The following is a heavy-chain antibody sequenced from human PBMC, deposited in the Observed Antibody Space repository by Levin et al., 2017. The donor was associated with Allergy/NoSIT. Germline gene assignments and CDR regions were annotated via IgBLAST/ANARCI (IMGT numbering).Heavy chain of an antibody. CDR1: GFTFSSYG. J-gene: IGHJ3*02. CDR3: AREEADVGWFGELLQQRFSDDFDI. V-gene: IGHV3-33*01. CDR2: IWYDGSNE. D-gene: IGHD3-10*01. Sequence: LSLTCAASGFTFSSYGMHWVRQAPGKGLEWVAVIWYDGSNEYYADSVKGRFTISRDNSKNKVYLQMNSLRAEDTAVYYCAREEADVGWFGELLQQRFSDDFDIWGQGTMVTVSS.